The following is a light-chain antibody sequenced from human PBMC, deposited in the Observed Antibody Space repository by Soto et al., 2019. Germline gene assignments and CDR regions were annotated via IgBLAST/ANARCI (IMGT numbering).Light chain of an antibody. V-gene: IGKV3-15*01. J-gene: IGKJ4*01. CDR3: QQYHVWPLT. Sequence: EIVMTQSPATLSVSPGYRATLSCRASPIVSSNLAWYQQKPGQTPKLLIYVASTRATGIPARFSGSGSGTEFTLNISRLQSEDFAVYYCQQYHVWPLTFGGGTKVEFK. CDR1: PIVSSN. CDR2: VAS.